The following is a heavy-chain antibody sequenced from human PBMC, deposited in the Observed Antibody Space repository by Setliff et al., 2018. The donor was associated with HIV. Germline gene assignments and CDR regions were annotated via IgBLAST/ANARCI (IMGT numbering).Heavy chain of an antibody. CDR1: GVSISNYY. J-gene: IGHJ4*02. V-gene: IGHV4-34*01. D-gene: IGHD4-17*01. Sequence: SETLSLTCTVSGVSISNYYTNWIRQPPGKGLEWIGELSPSGTTRSNPSLQSRVTISLDTSNNQFSLKLTSVTAADTAMYYCASFFVTTVTNQDYWGQGTPVTVSS. CDR3: ASFFVTTVTNQDY. CDR2: LSPSGTT.